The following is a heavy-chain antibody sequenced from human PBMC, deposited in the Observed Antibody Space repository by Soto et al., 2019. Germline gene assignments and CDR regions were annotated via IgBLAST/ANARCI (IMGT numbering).Heavy chain of an antibody. CDR1: GFTFSSYA. J-gene: IGHJ6*02. CDR3: AREYQLPQGYYGMDV. V-gene: IGHV3-30-3*01. D-gene: IGHD2-2*01. CDR2: ISYDGSNK. Sequence: GGSLRLSCAASGFTFSSYAMHWVRQAPGKGLEWVAVISYDGSNKYYADSVKGRFTISRDNSKNTLYLQMNSLRAEDTAVYYCAREYQLPQGYYGMDVWGQGTTVTVSS.